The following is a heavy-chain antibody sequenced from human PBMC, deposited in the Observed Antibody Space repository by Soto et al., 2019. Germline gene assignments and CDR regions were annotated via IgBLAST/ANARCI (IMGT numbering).Heavy chain of an antibody. Sequence: AASVKVSCKASGYPFSNFDVTWVRQAPGQGLERMGWIISDNVDADPAQNFQGRLTMTIDRSTSTAYMDLKSLRSDDTAVYFCAFGSRSLEFRDQGTQGAVSS. CDR2: IISDNVDA. D-gene: IGHD3-16*01. CDR1: GYPFSNFD. J-gene: IGHJ4*02. V-gene: IGHV1-18*01. CDR3: AFGSRSLEF.